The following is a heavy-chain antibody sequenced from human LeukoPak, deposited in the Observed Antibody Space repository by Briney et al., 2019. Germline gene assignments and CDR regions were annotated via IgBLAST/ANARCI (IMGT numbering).Heavy chain of an antibody. J-gene: IGHJ4*02. CDR2: IYYSGST. CDR3: ARDDCSGGSCYSN. V-gene: IGHV4-39*07. D-gene: IGHD2-15*01. Sequence: SEALSLTCTVSGGSISSSSYYWGWIRQPPGKGLEWIGSIYYSGSTYYNPSLKSRVTISVDTSKNQFSLKLSSVTAADTAVYYCARDDCSGGSCYSNWGQGTLVTVSS. CDR1: GGSISSSSYY.